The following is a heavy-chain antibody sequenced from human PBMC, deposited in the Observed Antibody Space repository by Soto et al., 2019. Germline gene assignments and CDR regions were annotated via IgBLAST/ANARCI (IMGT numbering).Heavy chain of an antibody. CDR3: ARVSVDDFWSGFPTATFDY. CDR1: GFPFSSYS. V-gene: IGHV3-21*01. Sequence: GGSLRLSCAASGFPFSSYSMNWVRQAPGKGLEWVSSISSSSYIYYADSVKGRFTISRDNAKNSLYLQMNSLRAEDTAVYYCARVSVDDFWSGFPTATFDYWGQGTLVTVSS. J-gene: IGHJ4*02. CDR2: ISSSSYI. D-gene: IGHD3-3*01.